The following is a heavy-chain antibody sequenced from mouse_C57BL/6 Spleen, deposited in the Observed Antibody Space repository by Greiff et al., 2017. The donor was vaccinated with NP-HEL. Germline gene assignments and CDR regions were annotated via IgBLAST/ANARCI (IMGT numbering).Heavy chain of an antibody. CDR2: IYPSSGNT. V-gene: IGHV1-81*01. D-gene: IGHD1-1*01. CDR1: GYTFTSYG. CDR3: ARRATTVVANWYFDV. Sequence: QVQLQQSGAELVRPGASVKLSCKASGYTFTSYGISWVKQRTGQGLEWIGEIYPSSGNTYYNEKFKGKATLTADKSSSTAYMELRSLTSEDSAVYFCARRATTVVANWYFDVWGTGTTVTVSS. J-gene: IGHJ1*03.